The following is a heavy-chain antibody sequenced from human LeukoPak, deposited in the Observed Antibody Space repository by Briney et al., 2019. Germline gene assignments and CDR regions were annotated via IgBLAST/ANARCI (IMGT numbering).Heavy chain of an antibody. CDR3: AKDPYDY. J-gene: IGHJ4*02. CDR2: ISYDGSNK. V-gene: IGHV3-30*18. Sequence: GGSLRLSCAASGFTFSSYGMHWVRQAPGKGLEWVAVISYDGSNKYYADSVKGRITISRDNSKNTLYLQMNSLRAEDTAVYYCAKDPYDYWGQGTLVTVSS. CDR1: GFTFSSYG.